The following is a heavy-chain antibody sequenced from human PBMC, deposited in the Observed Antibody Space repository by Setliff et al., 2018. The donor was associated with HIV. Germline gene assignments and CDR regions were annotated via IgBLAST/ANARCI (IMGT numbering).Heavy chain of an antibody. CDR2: IYYSGST. Sequence: SETLSLTCTVSGGSISSSSYYWGWIRQPPGKGLEWIGSIYYSGSTYYNPSLKSRVTISVDTSKNQFSLKLSSVTAADTAVYYCASTGYSSGWSFDYWGQGTLVTVFS. D-gene: IGHD6-19*01. CDR3: ASTGYSSGWSFDY. V-gene: IGHV4-39*07. CDR1: GGSISSSSYY. J-gene: IGHJ4*02.